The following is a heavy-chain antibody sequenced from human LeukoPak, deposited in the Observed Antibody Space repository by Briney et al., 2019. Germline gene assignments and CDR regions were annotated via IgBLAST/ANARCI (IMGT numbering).Heavy chain of an antibody. CDR3: AKDSAAVAAKGYFDY. CDR1: GFTFSTYA. V-gene: IGHV3-23*01. D-gene: IGHD6-19*01. CDR2: ISGSAGST. Sequence: GGSLRLSCAASGFTFSTYAMSWVRQAPGKGLEWVSAISGSAGSTYYADSVQGRFTISRDDSKNTLYLQMNSLRADDTARYYCAKDSAAVAAKGYFDYWGQGTLVTVSS. J-gene: IGHJ4*02.